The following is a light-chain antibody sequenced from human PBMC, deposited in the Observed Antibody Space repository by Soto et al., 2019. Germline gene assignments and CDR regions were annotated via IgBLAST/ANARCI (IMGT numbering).Light chain of an antibody. CDR2: DAS. CDR3: QQRSDWPIT. Sequence: EIVMTQSPVTLSVSPGERVTLSCRASQSVSSYLAWYQQKPGQAPRLLIYDASNRATGIPARFSGSGSGTDFTLTISSLEPEDFAVYYCQQRSDWPITFGQGTRLEIK. V-gene: IGKV3-11*01. J-gene: IGKJ5*01. CDR1: QSVSSY.